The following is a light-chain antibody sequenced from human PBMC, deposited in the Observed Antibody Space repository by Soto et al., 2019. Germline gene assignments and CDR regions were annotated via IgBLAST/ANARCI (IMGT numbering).Light chain of an antibody. J-gene: IGKJ4*01. CDR1: QSVSSN. Sequence: EIVMTQSPATLSVSPGERATLSCRASQSVSSNLAWYQQKPGQAPRLLIYGASTRATGIPARFSGSGSGTEFPLTISSLQSEDFAVYCCQQYNSWPPLTVGGGTKVQIK. V-gene: IGKV3-15*01. CDR3: QQYNSWPPLT. CDR2: GAS.